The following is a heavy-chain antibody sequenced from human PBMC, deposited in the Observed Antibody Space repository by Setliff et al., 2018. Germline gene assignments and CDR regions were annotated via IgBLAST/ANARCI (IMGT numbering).Heavy chain of an antibody. CDR3: ATDLVGATDY. Sequence: ASVKVSCKASGYTFTSYGFSWVRQAPGQGLEWMGWISVYNGKTKYAQKFQGRVTMTTDTSTRTAYMEVTSLRSDDTAVYYCATDLVGATDYWGQGTLVTVSS. CDR2: ISVYNGKT. J-gene: IGHJ4*02. V-gene: IGHV1-18*01. CDR1: GYTFTSYG. D-gene: IGHD1-26*01.